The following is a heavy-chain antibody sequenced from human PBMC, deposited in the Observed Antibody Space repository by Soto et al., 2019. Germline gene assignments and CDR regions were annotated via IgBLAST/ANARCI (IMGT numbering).Heavy chain of an antibody. CDR2: IYYSGST. V-gene: IGHV4-61*01. CDR1: GGSVSSGSYY. Sequence: SETLSLTCTVSGGSVSSGSYYWSWIRQPPGKGLEWIGYIYYSGSTNYNPSLKSRVTISVDTSKNQFSLKLSSVTAADTAVYYCARGGRFGELSPYYYYYYGMDVWGQGTTVTVSS. J-gene: IGHJ6*02. D-gene: IGHD3-10*01. CDR3: ARGGRFGELSPYYYYYYGMDV.